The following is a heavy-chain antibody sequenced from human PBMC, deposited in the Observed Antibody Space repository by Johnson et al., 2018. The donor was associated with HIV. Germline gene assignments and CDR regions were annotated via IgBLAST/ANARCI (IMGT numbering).Heavy chain of an antibody. CDR1: QFTVSSYY. CDR3: TTDQVGRNYVGKYHV. J-gene: IGHJ3*01. D-gene: IGHD1-7*01. Sequence: VQLVESGGGLAKPAWSPRLSCAASQFTVSSYYMNCVRQAPGNGLELVGQVNPNGGSTYFIDSGTDRFNTSRDNAKNTLHLQMNSLKTEDTALYYCTTDQVGRNYVGKYHVWGQGTMVTVSS. V-gene: IGHV3-25*05. CDR2: VNPNGGST.